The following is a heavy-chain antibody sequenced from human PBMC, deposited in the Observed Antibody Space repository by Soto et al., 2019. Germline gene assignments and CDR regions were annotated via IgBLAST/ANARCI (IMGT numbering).Heavy chain of an antibody. CDR3: ARDNDGDSYWFDP. J-gene: IGHJ5*02. D-gene: IGHD4-17*01. CDR2: IYYSGST. CDR1: GGSISSGGYY. Sequence: QVQLQESGPGLVKPSQTLSLTCTVSGGSISSGGYYWSWIRQHPGKGLEWIGYIYYSGSTYYNPSRKSRVTISVDTSKNQFSLKLSSVTAADTAVYYCARDNDGDSYWFDPWGQGTLVTVSS. V-gene: IGHV4-31*03.